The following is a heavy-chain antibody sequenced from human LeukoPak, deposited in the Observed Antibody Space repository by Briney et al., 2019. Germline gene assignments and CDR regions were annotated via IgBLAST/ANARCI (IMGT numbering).Heavy chain of an antibody. CDR1: GGTFSSYA. Sequence: SVKVSCKASGGTFSSYAISWVRQAPGQGLEWMGGIIPIFGTANYAQKFQGRVTITADKSTSTAYMELSSLRSEDTAVYYCALEGRGDYVARFDYWGQGTLVTVSS. CDR2: IIPIFGTA. V-gene: IGHV1-69*06. J-gene: IGHJ4*02. CDR3: ALEGRGDYVARFDY. D-gene: IGHD4-17*01.